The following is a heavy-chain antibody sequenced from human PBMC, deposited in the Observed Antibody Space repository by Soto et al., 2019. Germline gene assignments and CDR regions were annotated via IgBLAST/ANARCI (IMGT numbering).Heavy chain of an antibody. CDR2: ISGSGGST. Sequence: EVQLLESGGGLVQPGGSLRLSCAASGFTFSSYAMSWVRQAPGKGLEWVSAISGSGGSTYYADSVKGRFTISRDNSKNTLYLQMNSLRAEDTAVYYCAKILGAYYDFWSGPLDYWGQGTLVTVSS. D-gene: IGHD3-3*01. CDR3: AKILGAYYDFWSGPLDY. V-gene: IGHV3-23*01. CDR1: GFTFSSYA. J-gene: IGHJ4*02.